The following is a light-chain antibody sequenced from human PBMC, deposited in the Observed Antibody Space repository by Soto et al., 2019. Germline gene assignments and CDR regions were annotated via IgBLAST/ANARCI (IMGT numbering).Light chain of an antibody. Sequence: EIVLTQSPGTLSLSPGERATLSCRASQSVSSSYLAWYHQKPGQAPRILIYGASSRATGIPDRFSASGSGTDFTLTISRLEPEDFAVYYCQQYCSSPPWTFGQGTKVEIK. CDR3: QQYCSSPPWT. CDR2: GAS. J-gene: IGKJ1*01. V-gene: IGKV3-20*01. CDR1: QSVSSSY.